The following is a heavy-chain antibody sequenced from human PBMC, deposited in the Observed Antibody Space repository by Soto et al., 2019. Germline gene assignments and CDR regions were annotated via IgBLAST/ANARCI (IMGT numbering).Heavy chain of an antibody. CDR2: KWYDGSNK. J-gene: IGHJ5*02. V-gene: IGHV3-33*01. Sequence: WGSMRLSCAASGFTFSSYGMHWVRKEPGKGLEWVAVKWYDGSNKYYADSVKGRFTISRDNSKNTLYLQMNSLRAEDTAVYYCASDPLRGILTGEGIGLFDPWGQGTM. D-gene: IGHD3-9*01. CDR3: ASDPLRGILTGEGIGLFDP. CDR1: GFTFSSYG.